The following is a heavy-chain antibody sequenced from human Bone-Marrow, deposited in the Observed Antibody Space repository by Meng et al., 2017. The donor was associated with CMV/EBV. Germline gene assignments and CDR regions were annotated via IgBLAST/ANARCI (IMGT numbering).Heavy chain of an antibody. D-gene: IGHD3-3*01. CDR1: GFTFDDYA. CDR2: ISWDGGST. Sequence: GGSLRLSCAASGFTFDDYAMHWVRQAPGKGLEWVSLISWDGGSTYYADSVKGRFTISRDNSKNSLYLQMNSLRAEDTALYYYAKDGQRFLEWSYGMDVWGQGTTVTVSS. CDR3: AKDGQRFLEWSYGMDV. J-gene: IGHJ6*02. V-gene: IGHV3-43D*03.